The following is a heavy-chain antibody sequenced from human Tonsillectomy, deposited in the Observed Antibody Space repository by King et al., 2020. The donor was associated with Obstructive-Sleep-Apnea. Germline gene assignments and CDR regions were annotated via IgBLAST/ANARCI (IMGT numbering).Heavy chain of an antibody. CDR2: VNQDGSEK. V-gene: IGHV3-7*03. CDR3: ARGLGAPGGGGNFYYGMDV. D-gene: IGHD3-16*01. Sequence: QLVQSGGGLVQPGGSLRLSCAASGVTFSNYWMSWVRQAPGKGLEWVANVNQDGSEKYYVDSVKGRFTISRDSAKNSLYLQMNSLRGEDTAVYYCARGLGAPGGGGNFYYGMDVWGQGTAVTVSS. CDR1: GVTFSNYW. J-gene: IGHJ6*02.